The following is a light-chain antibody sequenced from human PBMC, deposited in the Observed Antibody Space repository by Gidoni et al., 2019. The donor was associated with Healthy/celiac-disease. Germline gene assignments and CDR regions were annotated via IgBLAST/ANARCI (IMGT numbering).Light chain of an antibody. CDR3: QSYDSSLSGSRV. V-gene: IGLV1-40*01. J-gene: IGLJ2*01. CDR2: GNN. Sequence: QSVLTQPPSVSGAPGPRVPISCTGSSSNIGAGYDVQWYQQLPGTAPKLLIYGNNNRPSGVPERFSGSKSGTSASLAITGLQAEDEADYYCQSYDSSLSGSRVFGGGTKLTVL. CDR1: SSNIGAGYD.